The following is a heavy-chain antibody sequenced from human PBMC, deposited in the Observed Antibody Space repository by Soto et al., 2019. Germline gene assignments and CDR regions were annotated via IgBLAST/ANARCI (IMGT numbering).Heavy chain of an antibody. Sequence: PGGSLRLSCAASGFTFSSYAMHWVRQAPGKGLEWVAVISYDGSNKYYADSVKGRFTISRDNSKNTLYLQMNSLRAEDTAVYYCARGSPTAYAFDIWGQGTMVTVS. CDR1: GFTFSSYA. D-gene: IGHD1-1*01. CDR3: ARGSPTAYAFDI. CDR2: ISYDGSNK. V-gene: IGHV3-30-3*01. J-gene: IGHJ3*02.